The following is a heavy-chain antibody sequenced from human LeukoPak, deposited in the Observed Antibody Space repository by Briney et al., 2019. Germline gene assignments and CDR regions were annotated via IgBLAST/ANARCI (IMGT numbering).Heavy chain of an antibody. D-gene: IGHD1-7*01. CDR1: GYTFTSYY. V-gene: IGHV1-46*01. CDR3: ARDEGPPRYNWNYGGPDY. J-gene: IGHJ4*02. Sequence: ASVKVSCKASGYTFTSYYMHWVRQAPGQGLEWMGIINPSGGSTSYAQKFQGRVTMTRDTSTSTFYMDLSTLRAEDTAVYYCARDEGPPRYNWNYGGPDYWGQGTLVTVSS. CDR2: INPSGGST.